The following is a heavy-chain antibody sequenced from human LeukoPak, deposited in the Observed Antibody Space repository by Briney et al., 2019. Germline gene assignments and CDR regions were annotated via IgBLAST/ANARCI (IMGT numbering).Heavy chain of an antibody. J-gene: IGHJ4*02. CDR3: ARRRGSSWYYYFDY. D-gene: IGHD6-13*01. CDR2: IYYSGST. Sequence: PSETLSLTCTVSGGSISSSSYYWGWIRQPPGKGLEWIGSIYYSGSTYYNPSLKSRVTISVDTSKNQFSLRLSSVTAADTAVYYCARRRGSSWYYYFDYWGQGTLVTVSS. V-gene: IGHV4-39*01. CDR1: GGSISSSSYY.